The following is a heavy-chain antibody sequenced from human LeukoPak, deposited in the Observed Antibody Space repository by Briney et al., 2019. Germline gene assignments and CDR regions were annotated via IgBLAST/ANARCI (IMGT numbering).Heavy chain of an antibody. CDR2: IIPIFGTA. V-gene: IGHV1-69*05. D-gene: IGHD2-2*02. J-gene: IGHJ6*03. CDR3: ASRVPPRGYCSSTSCYSEGGYYYYMDV. CDR1: GGTFSSYA. Sequence: SVKVSCRASGGTFSSYAISWVRQAPGQGLEWMGGIIPIFGTANHAQRFQGRVTITTDESTSTAYMELSSLRSEDTAVYYCASRVPPRGYCSSTSCYSEGGYYYYMDVWGKGTTVTVSS.